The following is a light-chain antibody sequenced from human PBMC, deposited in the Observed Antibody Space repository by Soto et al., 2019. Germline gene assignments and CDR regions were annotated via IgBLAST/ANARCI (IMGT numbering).Light chain of an antibody. J-gene: IGKJ2*01. CDR2: GAS. CDR3: QSYNDWPFT. V-gene: IGKV3D-15*01. CDR1: ERLSTY. Sequence: EIVMTQSPATLSVSPGERVTLSCRASERLSTYLAWYQQKPGQAPRLLIYGASTKATGIPARFSGSGSVTDFTLPISSLQSEDFAVYYCQSYNDWPFTFGQGTKLEI.